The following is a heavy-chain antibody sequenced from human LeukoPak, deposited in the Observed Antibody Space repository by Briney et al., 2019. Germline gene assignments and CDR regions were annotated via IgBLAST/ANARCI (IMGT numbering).Heavy chain of an antibody. J-gene: IGHJ4*02. D-gene: IGHD3-10*01. Sequence: GGSLRLSCAASGFTFGTYGMSWVRQAPGKGLEWVSAISGSGGGTYYADSVKGRFTISRDNSKNTLYLQMNSLRAEDTAVYYCAKTYYYDAGNFWGQGTLVTVSS. CDR3: AKTYYYDAGNF. CDR1: GFTFGTYG. CDR2: ISGSGGGT. V-gene: IGHV3-23*01.